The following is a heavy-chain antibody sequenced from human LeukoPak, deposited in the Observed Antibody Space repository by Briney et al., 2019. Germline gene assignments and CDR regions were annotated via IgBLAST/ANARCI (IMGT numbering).Heavy chain of an antibody. CDR2: IIPIFGTA. Sequence: SVKVSCKASGGTFSSYANSWVRQAPGQGLEWMGGIIPIFGTANYAQKFQGRVTITTDESTSTAYMELSSLRSEDTAVYYCARESWDYYDSSGYAWGQGTLVTVSS. D-gene: IGHD3-22*01. CDR1: GGTFSSYA. V-gene: IGHV1-69*05. CDR3: ARESWDYYDSSGYA. J-gene: IGHJ4*02.